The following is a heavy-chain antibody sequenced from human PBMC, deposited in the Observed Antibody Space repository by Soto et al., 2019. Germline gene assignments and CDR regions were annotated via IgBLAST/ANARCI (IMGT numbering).Heavy chain of an antibody. Sequence: QVQLVESGGGLVKPGGSLRLSCAASGFTFSDYYMSWIRQAPGKGLEWVSYISSSGSTIYYADSVKGRFTISRDNAKNARYLQMTSLRAEDTAVYCCARKPYSSSWSDYWGQGTPVTVSS. D-gene: IGHD6-13*01. CDR3: ARKPYSSSWSDY. CDR2: ISSSGSTI. V-gene: IGHV3-11*01. J-gene: IGHJ4*02. CDR1: GFTFSDYY.